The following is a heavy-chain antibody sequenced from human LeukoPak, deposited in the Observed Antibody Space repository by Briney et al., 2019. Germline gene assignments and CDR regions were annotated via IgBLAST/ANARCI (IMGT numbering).Heavy chain of an antibody. CDR1: GFILNDNY. CDR2: VNSGGST. CDR3: TRTYGDYDYYYGMDV. D-gene: IGHD4-17*01. V-gene: IGHV3-66*01. J-gene: IGHJ6*02. Sequence: GGSLRLSCAASGFILNDNYMAWVRQAPGRGLEWVSVVNSGGSTSYTDSVKDRFTISRGNSKNTLFLQMNSLRAEDTALYHCTRTYGDYDYYYGMDVWGQGTTVTVSS.